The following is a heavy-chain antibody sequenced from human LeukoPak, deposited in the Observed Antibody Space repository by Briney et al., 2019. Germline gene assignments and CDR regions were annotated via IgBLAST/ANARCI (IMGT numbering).Heavy chain of an antibody. V-gene: IGHV3-23*01. Sequence: PGGSLRLSCAASGFTFSSYAMSWVRQAPGKGLEWVSAISGSGGSTYYADSVKGRFTISRDNSKNTLYLQMNSLRAEDTAVYYCAQVPPHVVSGWYYFDYWGQGTLVTVSS. CDR1: GFTFSSYA. CDR2: ISGSGGST. D-gene: IGHD6-19*01. J-gene: IGHJ4*02. CDR3: AQVPPHVVSGWYYFDY.